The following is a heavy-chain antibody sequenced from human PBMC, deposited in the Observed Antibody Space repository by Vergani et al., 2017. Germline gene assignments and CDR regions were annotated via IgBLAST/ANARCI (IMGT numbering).Heavy chain of an antibody. J-gene: IGHJ6*02. CDR3: ARDMENIVVVPAAMSYYYYGMDV. V-gene: IGHV1-46*01. CDR2: INPSGGST. Sequence: QVQLVQSGAEVKKPGASVKVSCKASGYTFTSYYMHWVRQAPGQGLEWMGIINPSGGSTSYAQKFQGRVTMTRDTSTSTVYMELSSLSSEDTAVYYCARDMENIVVVPAAMSYYYYGMDVWGQGTTVTVSS. CDR1: GYTFTSYY. D-gene: IGHD2-2*01.